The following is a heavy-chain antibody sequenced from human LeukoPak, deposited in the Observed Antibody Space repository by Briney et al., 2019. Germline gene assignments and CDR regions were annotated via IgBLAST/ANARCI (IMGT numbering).Heavy chain of an antibody. J-gene: IGHJ4*02. CDR1: GYTFTGYY. D-gene: IGHD3-9*01. CDR3: ARDRGGPNILTGYYHGDGNFDY. Sequence: GASVKVSCKASGYTFTGYYMHWVRQAPGQGLEWMGWINPNSGGTNYAQKLQGRVTMTTDTSTSTAYMELRSLRSDDTAVYYCARDRGGPNILTGYYHGDGNFDYWGQGTLVTVSS. V-gene: IGHV1-2*02. CDR2: INPNSGGT.